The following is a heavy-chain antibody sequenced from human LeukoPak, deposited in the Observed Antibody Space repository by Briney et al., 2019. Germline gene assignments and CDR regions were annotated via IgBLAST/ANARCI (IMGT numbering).Heavy chain of an antibody. Sequence: SVTLSLTCTVSGGSISSYYWSWIRQPPGKGLEWIGNLYYSGSTNYNPSLKSRVTISVDTSKNQFSLKLSSVTAADTAVYYCAREVNYYDSSGHFDYWGQGILVTVSS. J-gene: IGHJ4*02. V-gene: IGHV4-59*01. D-gene: IGHD3-22*01. CDR1: GGSISSYY. CDR2: LYYSGST. CDR3: AREVNYYDSSGHFDY.